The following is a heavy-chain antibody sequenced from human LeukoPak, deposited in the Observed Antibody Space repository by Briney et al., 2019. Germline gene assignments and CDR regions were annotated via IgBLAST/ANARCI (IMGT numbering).Heavy chain of an antibody. CDR2: ISGSDSST. V-gene: IGHV3-23*01. CDR3: ANGLNYYYYMDV. J-gene: IGHJ6*03. Sequence: PGGSLRLSCAASGFTFSSHAMTWVRQAPGKGLEWVSAISGSDSSTYYSDSVRGRFTISRDSSKNTLYLQMNSLRAEDTAVYRCANGLNYYYYMDVWGKGTTVTVSS. CDR1: GFTFSSHA.